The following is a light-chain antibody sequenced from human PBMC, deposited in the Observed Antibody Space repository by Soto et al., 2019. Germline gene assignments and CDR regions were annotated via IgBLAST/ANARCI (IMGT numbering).Light chain of an antibody. Sequence: DIQMTQSPSTLSASVGDRVTITCRASQSISSWLAWYQQKPGKAPKLLIYKASSLESGVSARFSGSGSGTEFTLTISSLQPEDFATYYCQQYNTYSWTFGQGTKVDIK. CDR1: QSISSW. CDR2: KAS. J-gene: IGKJ1*01. CDR3: QQYNTYSWT. V-gene: IGKV1-5*03.